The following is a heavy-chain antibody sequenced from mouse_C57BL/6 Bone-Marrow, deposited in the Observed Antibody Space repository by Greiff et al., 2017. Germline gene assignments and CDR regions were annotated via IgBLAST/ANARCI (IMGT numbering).Heavy chain of an antibody. CDR1: GYSFTGYF. J-gene: IGHJ1*03. CDR2: INPYNGDT. CDR3: AENYDYDVYFDV. V-gene: IGHV1-20*01. Sequence: EVMLVESGPELVKPGDSVKISCKASGYSFTGYFMNWVMQSHGKSLEWIGRINPYNGDTFYNQKFKGKATLTVDKSSSTAHMELRSLTSEDSAVXYCAENYDYDVYFDVWGTGTTVTVSS. D-gene: IGHD2-4*01.